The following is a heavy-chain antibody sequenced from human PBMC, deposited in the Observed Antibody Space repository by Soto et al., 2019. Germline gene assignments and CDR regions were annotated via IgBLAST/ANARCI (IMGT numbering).Heavy chain of an antibody. CDR1: GGSFSGYY. D-gene: IGHD5-12*01. CDR2: INHSGST. Sequence: QVQLQQWGAGLLKPSETLSLTCAVYGGSFSGYYWSWIRQPPGKGLEWSGEINHSGSTNYNPSLQGRVTISVDTSKNQCSLKLSSVTAGDTAVYYCARGRLGLILRRDGYNKGFDYWGQGTLVTVSS. J-gene: IGHJ4*02. V-gene: IGHV4-34*01. CDR3: ARGRLGLILRRDGYNKGFDY.